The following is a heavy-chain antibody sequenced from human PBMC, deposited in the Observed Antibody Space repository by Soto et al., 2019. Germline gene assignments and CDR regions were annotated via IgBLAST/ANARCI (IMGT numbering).Heavy chain of an antibody. J-gene: IGHJ6*02. CDR1: GFTFSSYG. CDR2: ISYDGSNK. Sequence: GGSLRLSCAASGFTFSSYGMHWVRQAPGKGLEWVAVISYDGSNKYYADSVKGRFTISRDNSKNTLYLQMNSLRAEDTAVYYCARDGRIQAHGYYYYYGMDVWGQGTTVTVSS. CDR3: ARDGRIQAHGYYYYYGMDV. D-gene: IGHD5-18*01. V-gene: IGHV3-30*03.